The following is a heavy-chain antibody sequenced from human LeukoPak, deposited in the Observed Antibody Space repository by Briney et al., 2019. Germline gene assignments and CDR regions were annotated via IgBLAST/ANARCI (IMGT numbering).Heavy chain of an antibody. CDR3: AKHVSITYAHFDY. J-gene: IGHJ4*02. D-gene: IGHD2-2*01. Sequence: PSETLSLTCTVSGGSISSYYWSWIRQPPGKGLEWTGYVFFEGNTRYNPSLSSRLSISIDTSRSQFSLKLNSVTAADTAVYYCAKHVSITYAHFDYWGQGSLVTVSS. V-gene: IGHV4-59*08. CDR1: GGSISSYY. CDR2: VFFEGNT.